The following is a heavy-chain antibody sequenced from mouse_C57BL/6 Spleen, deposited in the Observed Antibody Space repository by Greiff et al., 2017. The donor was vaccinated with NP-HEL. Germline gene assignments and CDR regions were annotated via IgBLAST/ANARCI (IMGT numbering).Heavy chain of an antibody. V-gene: IGHV1-59*01. CDR1: GYTFTSYW. CDR2: IDPSDSYT. J-gene: IGHJ2*01. Sequence: QVQLQQPGAELVRPGTSVKLSCKASGYTFTSYWMHWVKQRPGQGLEWIGVIDPSDSYTNYNQKFKGKATLTVDTSSRPAYMQLSSLKSEDSAFYYCAIPAQATPYFDYWSQVTTLTVSS. D-gene: IGHD3-2*02. CDR3: AIPAQATPYFDY.